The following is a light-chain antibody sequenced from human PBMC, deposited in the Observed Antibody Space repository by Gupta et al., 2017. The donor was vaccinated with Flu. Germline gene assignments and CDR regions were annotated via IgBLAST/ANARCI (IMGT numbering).Light chain of an antibody. CDR3: AAWDDSLNTVI. CDR1: SSNIGSNT. V-gene: IGLV1-44*01. Sequence: QSVLTQPPSASGTPGQRVTMSCSGSSSNIGSNTVNWYQQHPGTAPKLLIYNKNQRPSGGPDRFSGSKTGTSAALAISGLQSEDEADYYCAAWDDSLNTVIFGGGTKLTVL. J-gene: IGLJ2*01. CDR2: NKN.